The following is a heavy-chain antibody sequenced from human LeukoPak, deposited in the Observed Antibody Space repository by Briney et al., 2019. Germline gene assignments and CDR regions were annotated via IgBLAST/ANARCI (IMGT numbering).Heavy chain of an antibody. CDR1: VFTVSSNY. J-gene: IGHJ4*02. V-gene: IGHV3-53*04. CDR2: LYSGGST. Sequence: GGSLRLSCAASVFTVSSNYMSRVRQAPGKGLEWVSVLYSGGSTYYVDSVKGRFTISRHNSKNTLYLQMNSLRADDTVVYYCASGGGPSYFDSWGQGTLVTVSS. D-gene: IGHD3-16*01. CDR3: ASGGGPSYFDS.